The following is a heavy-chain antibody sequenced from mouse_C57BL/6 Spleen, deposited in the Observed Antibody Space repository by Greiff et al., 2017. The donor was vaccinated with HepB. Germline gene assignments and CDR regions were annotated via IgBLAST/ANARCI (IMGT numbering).Heavy chain of an antibody. Sequence: QVQLQQPGAELVKPGASVKMSCKASGYTFTSYWITWVKQRPGQGLEWIGDIYPGSGSTNYNEKFKSKATLTVDTSSSTAYMQLSSLTSEDSAVYYCARDGYYYGSSGYWGQGTTLTVSS. CDR2: IYPGSGST. CDR3: ARDGYYYGSSGY. CDR1: GYTFTSYW. D-gene: IGHD1-1*01. J-gene: IGHJ2*01. V-gene: IGHV1-55*01.